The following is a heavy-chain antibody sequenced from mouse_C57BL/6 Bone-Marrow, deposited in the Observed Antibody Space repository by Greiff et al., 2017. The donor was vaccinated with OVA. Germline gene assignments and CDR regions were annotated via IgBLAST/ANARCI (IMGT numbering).Heavy chain of an antibody. CDR3: ARWDYYGRDFDY. V-gene: IGHV1-64*01. Sequence: QVQLQQPGAELVKPGASVKLSCKASGYTFTSYWMHWVKQRPGQGLEWIGMIHPNSGSTNYNEKFKSKATLTVDKSSSTAYMQLSSLTSEDSAVYYCARWDYYGRDFDYWGQGTTLTVSS. D-gene: IGHD1-1*01. CDR1: GYTFTSYW. J-gene: IGHJ2*01. CDR2: IHPNSGST.